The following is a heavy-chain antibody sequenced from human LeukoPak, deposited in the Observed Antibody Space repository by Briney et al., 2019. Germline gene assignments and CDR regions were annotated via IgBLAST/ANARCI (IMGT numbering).Heavy chain of an antibody. CDR1: GFTFSSYG. V-gene: IGHV3-33*01. D-gene: IGHD2-2*01. Sequence: GGSLRLSCAASGFTFSSYGMHWVRQAPGKGLEWVGIIWYDGSNKYYADSVKGRFTVSKDNSKNTLYLQMNSLRAEDTAVYYCATDQYHLPDYWGQGTLVTVSS. J-gene: IGHJ4*02. CDR3: ATDQYHLPDY. CDR2: IWYDGSNK.